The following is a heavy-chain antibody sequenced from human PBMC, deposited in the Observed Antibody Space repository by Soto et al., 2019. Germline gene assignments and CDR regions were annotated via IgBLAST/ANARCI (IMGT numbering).Heavy chain of an antibody. CDR2: IYHSGST. CDR1: GGSISSGGYS. V-gene: IGHV4-30-2*01. D-gene: IGHD2-2*01. CDR3: ARVPDR. Sequence: SETLSLTCAVSGGSISSGGYSWSWIRQPLGKGLEWIVYIYHSGSTYYNPSLKSRVTLSVDRSKNQFSLKLSSVTAADTAVYYCARVPDRWGQGTLVTVSS. J-gene: IGHJ5*02.